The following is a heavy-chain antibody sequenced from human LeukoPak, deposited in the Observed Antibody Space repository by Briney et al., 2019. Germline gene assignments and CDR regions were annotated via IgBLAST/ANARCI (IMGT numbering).Heavy chain of an antibody. CDR3: AKDSHPRSPTTYFDY. CDR1: GFTFSSYG. V-gene: IGHV3-30*02. D-gene: IGHD1-14*01. J-gene: IGHJ4*02. CDR2: IRYDGSNK. Sequence: PGGSLRLSCAASGFTFSSYGMHWVRQAPGKGLEWVAFIRYDGSNKYYADSVKGRFTISRDNSKNTLYLQMNSLRAEDTAVYHCAKDSHPRSPTTYFDYWGQGTLVTVSS.